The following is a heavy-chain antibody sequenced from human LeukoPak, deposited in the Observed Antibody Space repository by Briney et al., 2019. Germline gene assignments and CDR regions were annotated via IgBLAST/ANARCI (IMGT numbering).Heavy chain of an antibody. J-gene: IGHJ4*02. CDR2: IIPILGIA. Sequence: GASVKVSCKASGYTFSTYYMHWVRQAPGQGLEWMGRIIPILGIANYAQKFQGRVTITADKSTSTAYMELSSLRSEDTAVYYCARGSSGWYGTLDYWGQGTLVTVSS. V-gene: IGHV1-69*04. CDR3: ARGSSGWYGTLDY. D-gene: IGHD6-19*01. CDR1: GYTFSTYY.